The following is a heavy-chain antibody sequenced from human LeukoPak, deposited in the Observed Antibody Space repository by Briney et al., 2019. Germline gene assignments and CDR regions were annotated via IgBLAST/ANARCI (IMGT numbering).Heavy chain of an antibody. V-gene: IGHV5-51*01. J-gene: IGHJ5*02. CDR2: IYPGDSDT. CDR3: ARHGGFWSGYYPLPWFDP. CDR1: GYSFTSYW. D-gene: IGHD3-3*01. Sequence: GESLKISCKGSGYSFTSYWIGWVRQMPGKGLEWMGIIYPGDSDTRYSPSFQGQVTISADKSISTAYLQWSSLKASDTAMYYCARHGGFWSGYYPLPWFDPWGQGILVTVSS.